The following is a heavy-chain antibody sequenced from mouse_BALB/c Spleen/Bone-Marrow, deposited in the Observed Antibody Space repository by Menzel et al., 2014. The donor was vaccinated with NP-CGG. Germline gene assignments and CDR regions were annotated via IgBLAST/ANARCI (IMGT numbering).Heavy chain of an antibody. V-gene: IGHV1S135*01. D-gene: IGHD1-1*01. CDR1: GYAFTSYN. Sequence: EVKLMESGPELVKPGASVKVSCKASGYAFTSYNMYWVKQSHGKSLEWIGYIDPYNGGTSYNQKFKGKATLTVDTSSSTAYMHHNSLTSEDYAVYYCASYGSSYGAMDYWGQGTSVTVSS. CDR2: IDPYNGGT. J-gene: IGHJ4*01. CDR3: ASYGSSYGAMDY.